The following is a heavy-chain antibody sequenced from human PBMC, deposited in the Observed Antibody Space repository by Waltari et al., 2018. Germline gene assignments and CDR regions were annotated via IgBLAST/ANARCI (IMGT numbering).Heavy chain of an antibody. Sequence: QLQLQESGPRLVRPSETLSLICRVSGVSITSNRHHWAWIRQSPGQGLAWIGTVSYSGTTYTSPSLKSPVSVSRDTSKNQVSLILGSVTAADMAVYYCATYIGASVGTAAFDVWGQGTMVTVSS. CDR3: ATYIGASVGTAAFDV. CDR1: GVSITSNRHH. V-gene: IGHV4-39*01. J-gene: IGHJ3*01. CDR2: VSYSGTT. D-gene: IGHD5-12*01.